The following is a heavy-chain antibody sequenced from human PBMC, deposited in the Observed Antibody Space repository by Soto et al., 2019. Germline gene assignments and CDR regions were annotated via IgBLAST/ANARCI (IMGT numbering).Heavy chain of an antibody. D-gene: IGHD2-15*01. CDR2: ISYDGSNK. V-gene: IGHV3-30*18. J-gene: IGHJ6*02. Sequence: QVQLVESGGGVVQPGRSLRLSCAASGFTFSSYGMHWVRQAPGKGLEGVAVISYDGSNKYYADSVKGRFTISRDNSKNTLYLQMNTLRAEDTAVYYCAKDLGYCSGGSCYDYCYYGMDVWGQGTTVTVSS. CDR3: AKDLGYCSGGSCYDYCYYGMDV. CDR1: GFTFSSYG.